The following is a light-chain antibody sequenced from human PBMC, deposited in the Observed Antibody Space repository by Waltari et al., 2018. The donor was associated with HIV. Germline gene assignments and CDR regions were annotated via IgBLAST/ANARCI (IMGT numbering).Light chain of an antibody. V-gene: IGLV1-47*01. Sequence: QSVLTQPPSATGTPGQRVTIPCSGSSSNIGSHYVHRYQQLPGTTPKRPLPRNNQRPAGGPDRFAASESGTAASLASRGLRSGDEGEYYCAAWDDSLGGRGLFGGGTRLTVL. CDR2: RNN. CDR3: AAWDDSLGGRGL. J-gene: IGLJ3*02. CDR1: SSNIGSHY.